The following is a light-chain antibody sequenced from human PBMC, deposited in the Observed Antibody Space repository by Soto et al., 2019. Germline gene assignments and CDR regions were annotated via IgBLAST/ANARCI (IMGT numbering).Light chain of an antibody. CDR1: SSDVGSYKL. CDR3: CSYAGTSTHTV. CDR2: EVS. Sequence: QSALTQPASVSGSPGQSITLSCTGTSSDVGSYKLVSWYQQHPGKAPEHMISEVSKRRSGISDRFSGSKSGSTASLTISGLQAEDEADYYCCSYAGTSTHTVFGGGTQLTVL. J-gene: IGLJ7*01. V-gene: IGLV2-23*02.